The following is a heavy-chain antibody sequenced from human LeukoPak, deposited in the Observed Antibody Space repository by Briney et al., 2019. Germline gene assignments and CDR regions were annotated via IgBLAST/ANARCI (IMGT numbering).Heavy chain of an antibody. CDR1: GDTVTGFS. Sequence: GASVKVSCKVSGDTVTGFSIHWVRQAPGHGLEWMGDFDPEDGARIFAQKFQGRVTMTEDTSTDTAYMDLSSLRSEDTAVYYCATGYTYDYSLYWGQGTLVTVSS. CDR3: ATGYTYDYSLY. V-gene: IGHV1-24*01. D-gene: IGHD5-18*01. J-gene: IGHJ4*02. CDR2: FDPEDGAR.